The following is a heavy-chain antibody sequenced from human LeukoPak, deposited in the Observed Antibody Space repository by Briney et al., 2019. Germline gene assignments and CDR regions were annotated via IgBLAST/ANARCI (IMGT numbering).Heavy chain of an antibody. CDR3: ARGGAHSSGPIDY. J-gene: IGHJ4*02. CDR2: ISSSSSYI. V-gene: IGHV3-21*01. D-gene: IGHD6-25*01. Sequence: GGSLRLSCAASGFTFSSYAMSWVRQAPGKGLEWVSSISSSSSYIYYADSVKGRFTISRDNAKNSLYLQMNSLRAEDTAVYYCARGGAHSSGPIDYWGQGTLVTVSS. CDR1: GFTFSSYA.